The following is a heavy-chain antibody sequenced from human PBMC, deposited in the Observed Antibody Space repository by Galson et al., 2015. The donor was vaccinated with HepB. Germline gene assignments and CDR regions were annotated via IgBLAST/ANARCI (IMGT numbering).Heavy chain of an antibody. CDR2: FDPEDGET. V-gene: IGHV1-24*01. J-gene: IGHJ5*02. CDR3: ARDWDGSWFDP. Sequence: SVKVSCKVSGYTLTELSMHWVRQAPGKGLEWMGGFDPEDGETIYAQKFQGRVTITRDTSASTAYMELSSLRSEDAAVYYCARDWDGSWFDPWGQGTLVTVSS. D-gene: IGHD1-26*01. CDR1: GYTLTELS.